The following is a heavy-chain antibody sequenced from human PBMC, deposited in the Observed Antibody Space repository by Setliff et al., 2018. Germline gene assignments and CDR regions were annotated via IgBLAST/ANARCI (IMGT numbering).Heavy chain of an antibody. V-gene: IGHV4-34*01. CDR2: SNHGGST. J-gene: IGHJ4*02. CDR3: ASHVVMEPATPDVFDC. D-gene: IGHD2-21*01. Sequence: PSETLSLTCRVYGESFSNNYWSWIRQTPGKGLEWIGESNHGGSTSYHPSLKSRLTMSVDTSKNQFSLKLTSVTAADTAVYYCASHVVMEPATPDVFDCWGQGTLVSVSS. CDR1: GESFSNNY.